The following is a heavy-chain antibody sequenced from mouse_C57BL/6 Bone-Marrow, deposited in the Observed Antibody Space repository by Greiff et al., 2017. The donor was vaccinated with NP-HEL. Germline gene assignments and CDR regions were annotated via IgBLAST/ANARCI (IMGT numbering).Heavy chain of an antibody. Sequence: QVHVKQSGAELAKPGASVKLSCKASGYTFTSYWMHWVKQRPGQGLEWIGYINPSSGYTKYNQKFKDKATLTADKSSSTAYMQLSSLTYEDSAVYYCATITTVEDFDYWGQGTTLTVSS. D-gene: IGHD1-1*01. J-gene: IGHJ2*01. CDR3: ATITTVEDFDY. CDR2: INPSSGYT. V-gene: IGHV1-7*01. CDR1: GYTFTSYW.